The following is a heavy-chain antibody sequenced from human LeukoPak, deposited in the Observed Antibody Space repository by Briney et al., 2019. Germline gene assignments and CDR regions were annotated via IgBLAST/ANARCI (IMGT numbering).Heavy chain of an antibody. J-gene: IGHJ4*02. V-gene: IGHV4-34*01. Sequence: PSETLSLTCAVYGGSFSGYYWNWIRQPPGKGLEWIGEINHGGSTNYNPSLKSRVTISVDTSKNQFSLKLTSVTAADTAVFYCARFGFGAAFDYWGQGTLVTVSS. D-gene: IGHD3-3*01. CDR1: GGSFSGYY. CDR2: INHGGST. CDR3: ARFGFGAAFDY.